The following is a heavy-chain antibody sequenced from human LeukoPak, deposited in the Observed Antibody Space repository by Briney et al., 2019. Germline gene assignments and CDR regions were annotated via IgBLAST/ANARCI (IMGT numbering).Heavy chain of an antibody. D-gene: IGHD1-26*01. Sequence: SETLSLTCTVSGGSISSYYWSWIRQPPGKGLEYIGYIFYTGSTNYNPSLKSRVTISVDTSKDQFSLKLTSVTAADTAVYYCASTPRGSYYYFDYWGRGTLVTVSS. CDR1: GGSISSYY. V-gene: IGHV4-59*01. J-gene: IGHJ4*02. CDR3: ASTPRGSYYYFDY. CDR2: IFYTGST.